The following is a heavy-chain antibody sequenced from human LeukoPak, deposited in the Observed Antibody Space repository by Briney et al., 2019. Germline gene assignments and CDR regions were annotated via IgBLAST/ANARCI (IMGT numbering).Heavy chain of an antibody. Sequence: ASVKVSCKASGYTVTSYDINWVRQATGQGLEWMGWMNPNSGNTGYAQKFQGRVTMTRNTSISTAYMELSSLRSEDTAVYYCARGLGGAVAGTWGYYYYYGMDVWGQGTTVTVSS. V-gene: IGHV1-8*01. CDR2: MNPNSGNT. CDR1: GYTVTSYD. CDR3: ARGLGGAVAGTWGYYYYYGMDV. J-gene: IGHJ6*02. D-gene: IGHD6-19*01.